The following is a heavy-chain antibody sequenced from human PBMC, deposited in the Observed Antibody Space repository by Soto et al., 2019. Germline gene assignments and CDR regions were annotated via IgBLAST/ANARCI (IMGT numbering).Heavy chain of an antibody. V-gene: IGHV3-74*01. Sequence: GGSLRLSCAASGFTFSSYWMHWVRQAPGKGLVWVSRINSDGSSTSYANSVKGRFTISRDNAKNTLFLQMNSLRAEDTAVYYCASMFWGVIITAYGMDVWGQGTTVTVSS. CDR2: INSDGSST. D-gene: IGHD3-10*01. CDR3: ASMFWGVIITAYGMDV. CDR1: GFTFSSYW. J-gene: IGHJ6*02.